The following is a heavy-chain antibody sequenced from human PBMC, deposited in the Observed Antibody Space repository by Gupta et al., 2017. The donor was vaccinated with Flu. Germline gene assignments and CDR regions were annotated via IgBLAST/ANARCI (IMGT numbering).Heavy chain of an antibody. CDR3: ARAWDCSGGSCYLDY. D-gene: IGHD2-15*01. V-gene: IGHV3-21*02. Sequence: EVQLVESGGGPGKPGGSLRLSCAATGFTCRNYAVNWVRQAPGKGLERVSSISSSSTYIYYADSVKGRFTISRDNAKNSLYLQMNSLRVDDTAVYYGARAWDCSGGSCYLDYWGQGTLVTVSS. J-gene: IGHJ4*02. CDR2: ISSSSTYI. CDR1: GFTCRNYA.